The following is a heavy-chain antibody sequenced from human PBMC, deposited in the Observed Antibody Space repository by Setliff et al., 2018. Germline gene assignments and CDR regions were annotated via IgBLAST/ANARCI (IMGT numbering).Heavy chain of an antibody. CDR2: IYHDRNT. Sequence: PSETLSLTCAVSGVSVNSLTWWSWVRQSPGKGLEWIGHIYHDRNTKSYPSVHFNQSLKSRVTMSVDKSKNHFSLELTSVTAADTAVYYCARGGGGYHAASWGQGILVTVSS. CDR3: ARGGGGYHAAS. V-gene: IGHV4-4*02. D-gene: IGHD2-2*01. CDR1: GVSVNSLTW. J-gene: IGHJ5*02.